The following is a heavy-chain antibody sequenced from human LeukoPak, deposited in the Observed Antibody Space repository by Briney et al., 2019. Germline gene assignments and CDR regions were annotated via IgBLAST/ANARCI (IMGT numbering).Heavy chain of an antibody. CDR1: GGTFSSYA. CDR2: IIPIFGTA. V-gene: IGHV1-69*13. Sequence: SVKVSCKASGGTFSSYAISWVRQAPGRGLEWMGGIIPIFGTANYAQKFQGRVTITADESTSTAYMELSSLRSEDTAVYYCARVGSYTPCAFDIWGQGTMVTVSS. CDR3: ARVGSYTPCAFDI. J-gene: IGHJ3*02. D-gene: IGHD6-6*01.